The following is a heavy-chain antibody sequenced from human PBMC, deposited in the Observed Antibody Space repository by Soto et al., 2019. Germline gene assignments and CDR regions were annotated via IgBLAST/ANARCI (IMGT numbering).Heavy chain of an antibody. V-gene: IGHV5-51*01. D-gene: IGHD6-13*01. J-gene: IGHJ4*02. CDR3: TTWRSSSWFDY. CDR2: IFSSDSYA. CDR1: GYSFSTYS. Sequence: GESLKISCKGSGYSFSTYSIGWVRQMPGKGLEWMGNIFSSDSYARYSPPFQGQVTISVDRSISTAYLQWSSLKASDTAMYYCTTWRSSSWFDYWGQGTQVTVSS.